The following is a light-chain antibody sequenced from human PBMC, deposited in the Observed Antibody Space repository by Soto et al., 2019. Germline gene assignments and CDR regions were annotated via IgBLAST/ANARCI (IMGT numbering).Light chain of an antibody. CDR1: QSVSSSY. CDR2: GAS. Sequence: EIVLTQSPGTLSLSQGERATLSCRASQSVSSSYLAWYQQKPGQAPRLLIYGASSRATGIPDRFSGSGSGTDFTLTISRLEPEDFAVYYCQQRSNWPTFGQGTKVDI. J-gene: IGKJ1*01. V-gene: IGKV3D-20*02. CDR3: QQRSNWPT.